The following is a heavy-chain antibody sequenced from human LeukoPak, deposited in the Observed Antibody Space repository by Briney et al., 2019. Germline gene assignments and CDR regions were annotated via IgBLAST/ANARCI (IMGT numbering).Heavy chain of an antibody. CDR1: GYKFTNYW. V-gene: IGHV5-51*01. J-gene: IGHJ4*02. D-gene: IGHD3-10*01. Sequence: GESLKTSCKGSGYKFTNYWIAWVRQMPGKGLEWMGNIYPGDSDTRYSPSFQGQVTLSVDKSISAAFLEWSSLKASDTATYYCATDIAETSITWGQGTLVTVSS. CDR3: ATDIAETSIT. CDR2: IYPGDSDT.